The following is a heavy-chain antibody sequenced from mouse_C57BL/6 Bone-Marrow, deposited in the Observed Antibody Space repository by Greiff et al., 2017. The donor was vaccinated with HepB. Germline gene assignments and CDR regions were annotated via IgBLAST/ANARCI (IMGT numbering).Heavy chain of an antibody. CDR2: IHPNSGST. Sequence: QVQLQQPGAELVKPGASVKLSCKASGYTFTSYWMHWVKQRPGQGLEWIGMIHPNSGSTNYNEKFKSKATLTVDKSSSTAYMQLSSLTSEASAVYYCATIYYDYSWFAYWGQGTLVTVSA. J-gene: IGHJ3*01. D-gene: IGHD2-4*01. V-gene: IGHV1-64*01. CDR3: ATIYYDYSWFAY. CDR1: GYTFTSYW.